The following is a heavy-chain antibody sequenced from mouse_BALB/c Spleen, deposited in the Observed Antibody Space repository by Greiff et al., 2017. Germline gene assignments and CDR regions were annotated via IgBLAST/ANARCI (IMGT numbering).Heavy chain of an antibody. CDR1: GFTFSSFG. CDR3: ARSEGRLGFAY. CDR2: ISSGSSTI. D-gene: IGHD3-3*01. Sequence: EVQLVESGGGLVQPGGSRKLSCAASGFTFSSFGMHWVRQAPEKGLEWVAYISSGSSTIYYADTVKGRFTISRDNPKNTLFLQMTSLRSEDTAMYYCARSEGRLGFAYWGQGTLVTVSA. J-gene: IGHJ3*01. V-gene: IGHV5-17*02.